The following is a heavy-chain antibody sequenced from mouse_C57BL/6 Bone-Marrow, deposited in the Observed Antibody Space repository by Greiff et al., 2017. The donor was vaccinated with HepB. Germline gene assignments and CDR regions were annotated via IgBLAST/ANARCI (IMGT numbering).Heavy chain of an antibody. Sequence: VQLQQPGAELVKPGASVKMSCKASGYTFTSYWITWVKQRPGQGLEWIGDIYPGSGSTNYNEKFKSKATLTVDTSSSTAYMQLSSLTSEDSAVYYCAKRGVYDGYSWFAYWGQGTLVTVSA. CDR3: AKRGVYDGYSWFAY. V-gene: IGHV1-55*01. J-gene: IGHJ3*01. CDR2: IYPGSGST. CDR1: GYTFTSYW. D-gene: IGHD2-3*01.